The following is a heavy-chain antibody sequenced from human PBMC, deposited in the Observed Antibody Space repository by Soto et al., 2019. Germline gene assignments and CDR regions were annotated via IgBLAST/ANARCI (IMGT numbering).Heavy chain of an antibody. CDR1: GDSFSSDDYS. CDR2: ISHSGST. V-gene: IGHV4-30-4*01. CDR3: VRGSTIYGLDV. J-gene: IGHJ6*02. Sequence: QVQLQESGPGLVKPSQTLSLTCTVSGDSFSSDDYSWTWIRQPPGKGLEWIGYISHSGSTFSNPSFRRLITMSVDMPKKQFSLKVRSVTAADTAVYYCVRGSTIYGLDVWGQGTTVTVSS. D-gene: IGHD2-2*01.